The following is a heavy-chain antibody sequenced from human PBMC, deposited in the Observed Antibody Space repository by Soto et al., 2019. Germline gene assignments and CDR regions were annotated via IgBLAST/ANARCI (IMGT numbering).Heavy chain of an antibody. CDR2: MNPNSGNT. J-gene: IGHJ2*01. CDR1: GYTFTSYD. D-gene: IGHD5-18*01. Sequence: QVQLVQSGAEVKKPGASVKVSCKASGYTFTSYDINWVRQATGQGLEWMGWMNPNSGNTGYAQKFQGRVTMTRNTSISTAYRELSSLRSEDTAVYYCASVDTAMDPWYFDLWGRGTLVTVSS. V-gene: IGHV1-8*01. CDR3: ASVDTAMDPWYFDL.